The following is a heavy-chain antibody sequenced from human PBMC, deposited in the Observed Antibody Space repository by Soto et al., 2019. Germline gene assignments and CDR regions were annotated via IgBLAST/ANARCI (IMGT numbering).Heavy chain of an antibody. D-gene: IGHD2-21*02. J-gene: IGHJ3*02. V-gene: IGHV3-48*03. Sequence: GGSLRLSCAASGFTFSSYEMNWVRQAPGKGLEWVSYISSSGSTIYYADSVKGRFTISRDNAKNSLYLQMNSLRAEDTAVYYCARGCGGDCYPSGAFDIWGQGTMVTV. CDR2: ISSSGSTI. CDR1: GFTFSSYE. CDR3: ARGCGGDCYPSGAFDI.